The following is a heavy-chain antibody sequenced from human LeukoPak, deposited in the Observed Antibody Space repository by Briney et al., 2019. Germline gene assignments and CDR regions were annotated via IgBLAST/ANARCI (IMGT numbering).Heavy chain of an antibody. Sequence: PSETLPLTCSVSGGSISTSYWNWIRQPPGKGLEWTGYISYTGNTSYNPSLKGRVTISVDTSRSQLSPNLSSVTAADTAVYYCAREPRHCSGATCYMIRAFDIWGQGTMVTVSS. CDR2: ISYTGNT. J-gene: IGHJ3*02. V-gene: IGHV4-59*01. D-gene: IGHD2-15*01. CDR1: GGSISTSY. CDR3: AREPRHCSGATCYMIRAFDI.